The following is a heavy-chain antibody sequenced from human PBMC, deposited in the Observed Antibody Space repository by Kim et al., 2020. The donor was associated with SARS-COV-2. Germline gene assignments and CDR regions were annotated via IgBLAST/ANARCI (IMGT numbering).Heavy chain of an antibody. CDR2: FGTA. Sequence: FGTANYAQKFQGRVTITADESTSTAYMELSSLRSEDTAVYYCARDGSSDPWGQGTLVTVSS. CDR3: ARDGSSDP. D-gene: IGHD3-10*01. J-gene: IGHJ5*02. V-gene: IGHV1-69*01.